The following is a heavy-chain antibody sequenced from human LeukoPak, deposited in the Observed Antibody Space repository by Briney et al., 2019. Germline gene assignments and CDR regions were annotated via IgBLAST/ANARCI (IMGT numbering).Heavy chain of an antibody. CDR2: IYYSGST. CDR3: ARLGEQWLASFDY. J-gene: IGHJ4*02. V-gene: IGHV4-59*01. CDR1: GGSISCYY. Sequence: SETLSLTSTAAGGSISCYYWSWIRQPPGKGLEWIGYIYYSGSTNYNPSLKSRVTISVDTSKNQFSLKLSSVTAADTAVYYCARLGEQWLASFDYWGQGTLVTVSS. D-gene: IGHD6-19*01.